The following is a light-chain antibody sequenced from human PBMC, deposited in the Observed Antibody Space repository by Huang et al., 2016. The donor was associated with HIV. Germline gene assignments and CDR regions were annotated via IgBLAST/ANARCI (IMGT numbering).Light chain of an antibody. CDR2: GAS. V-gene: IGKV3-20*01. CDR1: QSVLSNY. Sequence: EIVLTQSPGTLSLSPGERATLSCRASQSVLSNYLAWYQQKPGQAPRLLIYGASSRATGSPDRFSGSGSGTDFTLTISRLEPEDFAVYYCQQYNNLRYTFGQGTKLEIK. J-gene: IGKJ2*01. CDR3: QQYNNLRYT.